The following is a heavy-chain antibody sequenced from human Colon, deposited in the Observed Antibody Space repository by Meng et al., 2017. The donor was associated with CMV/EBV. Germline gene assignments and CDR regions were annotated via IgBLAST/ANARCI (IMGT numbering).Heavy chain of an antibody. CDR3: ARGLYGSGRHQIDY. CDR2: INHSGST. J-gene: IGHJ4*02. Sequence: LQRRGSGLLKPSETLSLHCAVYGGSFSGYHWSWIRQPPGKGLEWIGEINHSGSTNYNPSLKSRVTISVDTSKNQFSLKLSSVTAADTAVYYCARGLYGSGRHQIDYWGQGTLVTVSS. D-gene: IGHD3-10*01. V-gene: IGHV4-34*01. CDR1: GGSFSGYH.